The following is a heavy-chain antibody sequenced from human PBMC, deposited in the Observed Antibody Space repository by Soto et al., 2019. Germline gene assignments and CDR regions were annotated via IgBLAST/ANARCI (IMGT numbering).Heavy chain of an antibody. CDR2: IYWDDDK. J-gene: IGHJ4*02. Sequence: QITLKESGPTLVKPTQTLTLTCTFSGFSLSTSGVGVGWIRQPPGKALEWLALIYWDDDKRYSPSLKSRLTITKDTSENQVVLTMTNMDPVDTATYYCAHSGYSGYDEVFDYWGQGTLVTVSS. V-gene: IGHV2-5*02. D-gene: IGHD5-12*01. CDR3: AHSGYSGYDEVFDY. CDR1: GFSLSTSGVG.